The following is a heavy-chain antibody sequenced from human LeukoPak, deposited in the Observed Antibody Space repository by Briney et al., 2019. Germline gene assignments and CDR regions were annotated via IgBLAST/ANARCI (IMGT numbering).Heavy chain of an antibody. Sequence: GGSLRLSCAASGFTFSSYSMNWVRQAPGKGLEWVSSVSYTGTYIYYADSVKGRFTISRDNAQNSLYLQMNSLRAEDTAIYYCVRDRGTYRPIDYWGQGTLVTVSS. CDR3: VRDRGTYRPIDY. CDR2: VSYTGTYI. J-gene: IGHJ4*02. D-gene: IGHD1-26*01. V-gene: IGHV3-21*04. CDR1: GFTFSSYS.